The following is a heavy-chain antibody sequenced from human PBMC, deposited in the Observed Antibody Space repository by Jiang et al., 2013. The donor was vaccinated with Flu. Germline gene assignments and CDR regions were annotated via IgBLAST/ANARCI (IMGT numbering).Heavy chain of an antibody. CDR1: GGSINIDSYY. V-gene: IGHV4-39*01. Sequence: PSETLSLTCSVSGGSINIDSYYWGWVRQPPGKGLEWIGSFYYSGTTFYNPSLKSRVTITVDRSRNQFSLNLTSVTAADTAVYYCSSGATDYYYYMDVWGKGTTVTVSS. CDR2: FYYSGTT. D-gene: IGHD1-26*01. CDR3: SSGATDYYYYMDV. J-gene: IGHJ6*03.